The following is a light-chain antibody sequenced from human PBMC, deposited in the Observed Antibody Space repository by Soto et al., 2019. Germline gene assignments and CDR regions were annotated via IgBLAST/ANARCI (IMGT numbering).Light chain of an antibody. V-gene: IGKV1-5*01. Sequence: DIQMTQSPSTLSASVGDRVTITCRASQSVNRWLAWYQHKPGRAPKVLIYDASSLESGVPSRFSGSGSGTDFTLTIISLQPDDFATYYCQKYHTFSWMFGQGTKVDVK. CDR3: QKYHTFSWM. CDR2: DAS. J-gene: IGKJ1*01. CDR1: QSVNRW.